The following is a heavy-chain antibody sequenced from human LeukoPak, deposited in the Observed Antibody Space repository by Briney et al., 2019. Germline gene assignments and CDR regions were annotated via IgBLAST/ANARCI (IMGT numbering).Heavy chain of an antibody. D-gene: IGHD3-16*01. Sequence: GRSLRLSCAASGFTFSSYAMHWVRQAPGKGLEWVAVISYDGSNKYYADSVKGRFTISRDNAENTLYLQMNSLRAEDTAVYYCARVIVFMSTGPHLDYWGQGTLAIVSS. J-gene: IGHJ4*02. CDR3: ARVIVFMSTGPHLDY. CDR1: GFTFSSYA. V-gene: IGHV3-30-3*01. CDR2: ISYDGSNK.